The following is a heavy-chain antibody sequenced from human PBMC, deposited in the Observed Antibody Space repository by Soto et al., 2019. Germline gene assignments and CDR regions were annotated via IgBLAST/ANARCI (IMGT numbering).Heavy chain of an antibody. J-gene: IGHJ6*02. Sequence: GGSLRLSCAASGFTFSSYAMSWVRQAPGKGLEWVSAISGSGGSTYYADSVKGRFTISRDNSKNTLYLQMNSLRAEDTAVYYCAKVAYRSSTSCPPYMDVWGQGTTVTVSS. V-gene: IGHV3-23*01. D-gene: IGHD2-2*01. CDR2: ISGSGGST. CDR3: AKVAYRSSTSCPPYMDV. CDR1: GFTFSSYA.